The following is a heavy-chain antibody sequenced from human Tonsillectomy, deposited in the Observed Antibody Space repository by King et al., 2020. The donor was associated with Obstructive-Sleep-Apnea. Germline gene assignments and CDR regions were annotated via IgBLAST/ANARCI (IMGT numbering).Heavy chain of an antibody. D-gene: IGHD3-22*01. J-gene: IGHJ1*01. CDR1: GFTFDDYA. Sequence: VQLVESGGGLVQPGRSLRLSCAAFGFTFDDYAMHWVRQGPGKGLEWVSGLNWNSRSITYADSVKGRFTISRDNAKNSLYLQMNSLRVEDTAFYYCAKDLDSSGLGPYFQHWGQGTLVIVSS. CDR3: AKDLDSSGLGPYFQH. CDR2: LNWNSRSI. V-gene: IGHV3-9*01.